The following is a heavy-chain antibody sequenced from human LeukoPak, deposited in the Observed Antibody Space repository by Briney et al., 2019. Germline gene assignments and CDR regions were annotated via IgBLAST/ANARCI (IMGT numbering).Heavy chain of an antibody. Sequence: KSSETLSLTCTVSGGSISSSSYYWGWIRQPPGKGLEWIGSIYYSGSTYYNPSLKSRVTISVDTSKNQFSLKLSSVTAADTAVYYCARKLRFWSGYYTYWFDPWGQGTLVTVSS. J-gene: IGHJ5*02. D-gene: IGHD3-3*01. CDR2: IYYSGST. CDR1: GGSISSSSYY. V-gene: IGHV4-39*01. CDR3: ARKLRFWSGYYTYWFDP.